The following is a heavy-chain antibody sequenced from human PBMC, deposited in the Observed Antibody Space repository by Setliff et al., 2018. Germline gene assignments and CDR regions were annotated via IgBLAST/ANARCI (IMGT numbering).Heavy chain of an antibody. D-gene: IGHD5-18*01. CDR2: VYYTGIS. CDR3: ARDQTARLDF. Sequence: PSETLSLTCTVSGGSISGNNFFWAWIRQPPGKGLEWLGSVYYTGISYSHPSLESLVTISVDTSKNQFSLRLTSVTAADTAVYFCARDQTARLDFWGHGTLVTVSS. J-gene: IGHJ4*01. V-gene: IGHV4-39*07. CDR1: GGSISGNNFF.